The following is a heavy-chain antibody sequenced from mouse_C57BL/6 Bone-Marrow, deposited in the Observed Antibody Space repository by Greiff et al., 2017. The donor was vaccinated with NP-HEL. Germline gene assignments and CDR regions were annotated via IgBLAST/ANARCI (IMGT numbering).Heavy chain of an antibody. CDR2: ISSGSSTI. CDR3: ARMVTTSAMDY. Sequence: EVKLVESGGGLVKPGGSLKLSCAASGFTFSDYGMHWVRQAPEKGLEWVAYISSGSSTIYYADTVKGRFTISRDNAKNTLFLQMTRLRSEDTAMYYCARMVTTSAMDYWGQGTSVTVSS. CDR1: GFTFSDYG. D-gene: IGHD2-2*01. V-gene: IGHV5-17*01. J-gene: IGHJ4*01.